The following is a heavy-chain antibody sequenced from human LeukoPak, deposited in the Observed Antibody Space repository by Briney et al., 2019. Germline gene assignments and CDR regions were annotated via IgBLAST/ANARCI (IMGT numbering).Heavy chain of an antibody. CDR3: ARDLSGVAGYTYGRGIDY. D-gene: IGHD5-18*01. J-gene: IGHJ4*02. CDR1: GFTFSNYA. V-gene: IGHV3-7*01. Sequence: GGSLRLSCAASGFTFSNYAMSWVRQAPGKGLEWVANIKKDGSEKYYVDSVKGRFTISRDNAKTSLYLQMNSLRAEDTAVYYCARDLSGVAGYTYGRGIDYWGQGTLVTVSS. CDR2: IKKDGSEK.